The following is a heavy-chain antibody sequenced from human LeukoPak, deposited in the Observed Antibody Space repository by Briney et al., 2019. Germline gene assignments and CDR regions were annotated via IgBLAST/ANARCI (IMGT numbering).Heavy chain of an antibody. CDR1: GLTFNNYW. Sequence: GGSLRLSCEASGLTFNNYWMSWVRQAPGKGLEWVANIRYDGSEKYYVDSVKGRFTISRDNAKNSLYLQMNSLRAEDTAVYYCVRGMGGGVSNFDYWGQGTLVTVSS. CDR2: IRYDGSEK. CDR3: VRGMGGGVSNFDY. J-gene: IGHJ4*02. D-gene: IGHD3-16*01. V-gene: IGHV3-7*01.